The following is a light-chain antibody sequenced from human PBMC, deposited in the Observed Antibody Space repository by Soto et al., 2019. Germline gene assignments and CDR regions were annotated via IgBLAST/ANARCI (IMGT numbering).Light chain of an antibody. J-gene: IGLJ1*01. Sequence: QSALTQPASVSGSPGQSITISCTGTSSDVGGYNFVSWYQQHPGKAPKLMIYDFNNRPSGVSNRFSGSKSGNTASLTISGLQAQDAADYYCSSYTSSSTYVFGTGTKLTVL. CDR1: SSDVGGYNF. V-gene: IGLV2-14*03. CDR3: SSYTSSSTYV. CDR2: DFN.